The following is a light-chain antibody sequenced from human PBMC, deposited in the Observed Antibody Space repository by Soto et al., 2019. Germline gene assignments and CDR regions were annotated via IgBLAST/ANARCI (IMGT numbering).Light chain of an antibody. CDR2: EGS. V-gene: IGLV2-23*01. J-gene: IGLJ2*01. Sequence: SVLNQPVSVCGSPGQSITISCTGTSSDIGNYNLVSWYQQHPGKAPKLMIYEGSKRPSGVSNRFSASKSGNSASLTISGLQAEDGADYYCCSFAGSTPSFGGGTKVTV. CDR1: SSDIGNYNL. CDR3: CSFAGSTPS.